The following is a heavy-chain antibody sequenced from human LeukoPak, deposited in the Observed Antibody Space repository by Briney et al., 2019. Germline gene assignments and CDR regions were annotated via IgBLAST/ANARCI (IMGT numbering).Heavy chain of an antibody. V-gene: IGHV3-49*04. J-gene: IGHJ4*02. Sequence: GRSLRLSCTASGWTFSDYAMSWVRQAPGKGLEWVGFIRNKANGGTADYAASVKGRFTISRDDSKTIAYLQMNSLKTEDTAVYYCSRAYSTGWLGINDYWGQGTRVTVSS. CDR2: IRNKANGGTA. CDR3: SRAYSTGWLGINDY. CDR1: GWTFSDYA. D-gene: IGHD6-19*01.